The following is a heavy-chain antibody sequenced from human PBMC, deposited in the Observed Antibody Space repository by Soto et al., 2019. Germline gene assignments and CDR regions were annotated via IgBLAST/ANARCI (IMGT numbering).Heavy chain of an antibody. Sequence: SVKVSCKASGGTFSSYSISWVRQAPGQGLEWMGRMIPNHGIANYARKFQGRVTITTDTSTNTAYMELRSLRSDDTAVYYCARKSLSNFNWFDPWGQGTLVTV. J-gene: IGHJ5*02. CDR2: MIPNHGIA. CDR3: ARKSLSNFNWFDP. CDR1: GGTFSSYS. D-gene: IGHD4-4*01. V-gene: IGHV1-69*02.